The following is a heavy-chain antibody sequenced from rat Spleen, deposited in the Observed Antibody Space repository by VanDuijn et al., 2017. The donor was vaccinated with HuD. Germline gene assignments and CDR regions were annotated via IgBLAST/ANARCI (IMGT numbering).Heavy chain of an antibody. CDR3: AIHGGLRNWFDS. J-gene: IGHJ3*01. V-gene: IGHV5S13*01. CDR2: ITSGGSNT. CDR1: GFSFSYFA. D-gene: IGHD1-11*01. Sequence: EVQLVESGGGLVQPGRSLKLSCAASGFSFSYFAMAWVRQAPKQGLELVASITSGGSNTYYRDSVKGRFTVSRDDANNTHYRQMDSLRSEDTATYYCAIHGGLRNWFDSWGQGTLVTVSS.